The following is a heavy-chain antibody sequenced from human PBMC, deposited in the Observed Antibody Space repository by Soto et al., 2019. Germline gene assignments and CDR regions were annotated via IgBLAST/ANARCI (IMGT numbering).Heavy chain of an antibody. CDR1: GGSISSYY. Sequence: QVQLQESGPGLVKPSETLSLTCTVSGGSISSYYWSWIRQPAGKGLEWIGRIYTSGSTNYNPSLKSRVTMSVDTSKNQFSRKLSSVTAADTAVYYCAREGLLLWFGELTYLDYWCQGTLVTVSS. CDR3: AREGLLLWFGELTYLDY. D-gene: IGHD3-10*01. J-gene: IGHJ4*02. V-gene: IGHV4-4*07. CDR2: IYTSGST.